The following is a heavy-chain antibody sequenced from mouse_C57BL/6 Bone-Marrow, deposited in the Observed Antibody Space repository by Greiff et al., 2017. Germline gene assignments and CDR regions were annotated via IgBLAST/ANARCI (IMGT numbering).Heavy chain of an antibody. CDR2: ISDGGSYT. V-gene: IGHV5-4*01. Sequence: EVQVVESGGGLVKPGGSLKLSCAASGFTFSSYAMSWVRQTPEKRLECVATISDGGSYTYYPDNVKGRFTISRDNAKNNLYLQMSHLKSEDTAMYYCARDDGFWFAYWGQGTLVTVSA. CDR3: ARDDGFWFAY. CDR1: GFTFSSYA. J-gene: IGHJ3*01. D-gene: IGHD1-1*01.